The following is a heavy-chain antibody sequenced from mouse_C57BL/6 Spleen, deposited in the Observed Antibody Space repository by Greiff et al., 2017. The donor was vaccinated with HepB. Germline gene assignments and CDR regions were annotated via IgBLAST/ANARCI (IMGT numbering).Heavy chain of an antibody. CDR1: GYAFSSSW. Sequence: VQLQQSGPELVKPGASVKISCKASGYAFSSSWMNWVKQRPGKGLEWIGRIYPGDGDTNYNGKFKGKATLTADKSSSTAYMQLSSLTSEDSAVYFCARKAFITTVEGYFDVWGTGTTVTVSS. CDR2: IYPGDGDT. CDR3: ARKAFITTVEGYFDV. V-gene: IGHV1-82*01. D-gene: IGHD1-1*01. J-gene: IGHJ1*03.